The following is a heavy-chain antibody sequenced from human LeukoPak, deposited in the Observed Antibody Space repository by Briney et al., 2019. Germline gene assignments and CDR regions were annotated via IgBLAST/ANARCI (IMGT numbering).Heavy chain of an antibody. CDR1: GHSFTSYW. Sequence: GESLKISCKGSGHSFTSYWISWVRQMPGKGLEWMGRIDPSDSYTNYSPSFQGHVTISADKSISTAYLQWSSLKASDTAMYYCARHRDYYGSGSYPDYWGQGTLVTVSS. D-gene: IGHD3-10*01. V-gene: IGHV5-10-1*01. J-gene: IGHJ4*02. CDR3: ARHRDYYGSGSYPDY. CDR2: IDPSDSYT.